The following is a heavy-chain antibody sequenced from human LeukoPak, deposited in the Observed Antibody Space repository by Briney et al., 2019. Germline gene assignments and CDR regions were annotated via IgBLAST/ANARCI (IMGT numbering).Heavy chain of an antibody. CDR3: ARGGYGDYVDYYYYYGVDV. Sequence: ASVKVSCKASGYTFTSYDINWVRQATGQGLEWMGWMNLNSGNTGYAQKFQGRVTMTRNTSISTAYMELSSLRSEDTAVYYCARGGYGDYVDYYYYYGVDVWGQGATVTVSS. V-gene: IGHV1-8*01. CDR2: MNLNSGNT. CDR1: GYTFTSYD. J-gene: IGHJ6*02. D-gene: IGHD4-17*01.